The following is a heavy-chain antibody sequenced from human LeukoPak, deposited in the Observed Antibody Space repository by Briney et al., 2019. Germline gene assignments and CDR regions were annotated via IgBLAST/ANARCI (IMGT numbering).Heavy chain of an antibody. D-gene: IGHD4-17*01. CDR2: MSPYSGKT. CDR3: ARAIYDYGDYYFDY. Sequence: GASVKVSCKASGYIFISHDIIWVRLATGQGPEWMGWMSPYSGKTDYAQKFQGRVTITRNTSISTAYMELSSLRSEDTAVYYCARAIYDYGDYYFDYWGQGTLVTVSS. CDR1: GYIFISHD. J-gene: IGHJ4*02. V-gene: IGHV1-8*01.